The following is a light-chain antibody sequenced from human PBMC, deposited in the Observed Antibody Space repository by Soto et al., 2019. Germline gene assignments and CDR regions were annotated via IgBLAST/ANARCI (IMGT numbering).Light chain of an antibody. CDR1: QSIDIW. CDR2: KAS. CDR3: QQYNPLST. Sequence: DVQMTQSPSTLSASVGDRVTITCRASQSIDIWLAWYQQKPGKAPNLLIYKASTLETGVPSRFTGSGSGTDFTLTISRLQPDDFATYYCQQYNPLSTFGQGTKVEIK. V-gene: IGKV1-5*03. J-gene: IGKJ1*01.